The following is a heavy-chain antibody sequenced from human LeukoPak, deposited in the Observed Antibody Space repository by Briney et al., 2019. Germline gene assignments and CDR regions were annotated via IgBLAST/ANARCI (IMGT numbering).Heavy chain of an antibody. V-gene: IGHV4-59*08. CDR1: GGSISSYY. CDR3: ARTGSGDYGSSGYYDFDY. D-gene: IGHD3-22*01. Sequence: SETLSLTCTVSGGSISSYYWSWIRQPPGKGLEWIGYIYYSGSTNYNPSLKSRVTISVDTSKNQFSLKLSSVTAADTAVYYCARTGSGDYGSSGYYDFDYWGQGTLVTVSS. CDR2: IYYSGST. J-gene: IGHJ4*02.